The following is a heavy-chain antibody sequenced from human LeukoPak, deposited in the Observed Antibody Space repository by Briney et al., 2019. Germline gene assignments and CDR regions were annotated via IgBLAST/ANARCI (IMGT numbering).Heavy chain of an antibody. Sequence: SETLSLTCTVSGGSISSSCCYWGWIRQPPGKGLEWIGSIYYSGNTYYNPSLKSRVTISVDTSKNQFSLKLSSVTAADTAVYYCARDDYGDYGREFVYWGQGTLVTVSS. D-gene: IGHD4-17*01. J-gene: IGHJ4*02. V-gene: IGHV4-39*07. CDR2: IYYSGNT. CDR1: GGSISSSCCY. CDR3: ARDDYGDYGREFVY.